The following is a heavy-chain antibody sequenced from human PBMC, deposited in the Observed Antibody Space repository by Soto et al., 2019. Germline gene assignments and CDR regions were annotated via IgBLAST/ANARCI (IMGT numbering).Heavy chain of an antibody. J-gene: IGHJ4*02. Sequence: GGSLSLSCAASGFPFSSYAMSWVRQAPGKGLEWVSAISGSGGSTYYADSVKGRFTISRDNSKNTLYLQMNSLRAEDTAVYYCAKDLHGQRGYFDYWGQGTLVTVSS. CDR2: ISGSGGST. V-gene: IGHV3-23*01. D-gene: IGHD3-10*01. CDR1: GFPFSSYA. CDR3: AKDLHGQRGYFDY.